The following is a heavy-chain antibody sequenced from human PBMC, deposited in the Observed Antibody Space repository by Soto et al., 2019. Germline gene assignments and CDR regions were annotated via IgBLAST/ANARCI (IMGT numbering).Heavy chain of an antibody. Sequence: QVRLQQWGAGLLKPSETLSLTCAVYGGSFIGYYWSWIRQPPGKGLEWIGEINPTGSTNYNPSLKNRVTILIDTSKNQFSRKLSSVTAADTAMSYCARANGLRLGELSWGGPNWFDPWGQGTLVTVAS. CDR3: ARANGLRLGELSWGGPNWFDP. CDR1: GGSFIGYY. CDR2: INPTGST. D-gene: IGHD3-16*02. V-gene: IGHV4-34*01. J-gene: IGHJ5*02.